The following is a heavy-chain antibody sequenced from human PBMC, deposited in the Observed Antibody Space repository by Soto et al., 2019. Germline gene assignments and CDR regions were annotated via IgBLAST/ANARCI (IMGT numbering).Heavy chain of an antibody. CDR3: AKDRAPGIVVVTAMDY. V-gene: IGHV3-23*01. CDR1: GFTFSSYA. D-gene: IGHD2-21*02. Sequence: PGGSLRLSCAASGFTFSSYAMSWVRQAPGKGLEWVSAISGSGGSTYYADSVKGRFTISRDNSKNTLYLQMNSLRAEDMAVYYCAKDRAPGIVVVTAMDYWGQGTLVTVSS. J-gene: IGHJ4*02. CDR2: ISGSGGST.